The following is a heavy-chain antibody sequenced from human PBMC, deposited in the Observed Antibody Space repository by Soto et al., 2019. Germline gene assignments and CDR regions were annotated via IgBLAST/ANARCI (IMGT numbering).Heavy chain of an antibody. CDR3: ARAVYSNHVY. J-gene: IGHJ4*02. D-gene: IGHD4-4*01. CDR2: ISNRGST. CDR1: GASITSGSYY. V-gene: IGHV4-31*01. Sequence: QVQLQESGPGLVKPSQTLSLTCTVSGASITSGSYYWSWIRQLPGKRLEWIGYISNRGSTYYNPSLKSPVTISVDTSKNQFSLRVSSVTAADTAVYYCARAVYSNHVYWGQGTLVTVSS.